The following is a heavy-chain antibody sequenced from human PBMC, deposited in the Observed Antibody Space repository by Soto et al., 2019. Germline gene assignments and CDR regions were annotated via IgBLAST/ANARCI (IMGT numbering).Heavy chain of an antibody. CDR2: ISAYNGNT. V-gene: IGHV1-18*01. D-gene: IGHD3-10*01. CDR1: GYTFTSYG. J-gene: IGHJ6*02. CDR3: ARGVYYGSGSSMGGMDV. Sequence: QVQLVQSGAEVKKPGASVKVSCKASGYTFTSYGISWVRQAPGQGLEWMGWISAYNGNTNYAQKLQGRVTMTTDTSTRTACMELRRLKSDDTAVYYCARGVYYGSGSSMGGMDVWGQGTTVTVSS.